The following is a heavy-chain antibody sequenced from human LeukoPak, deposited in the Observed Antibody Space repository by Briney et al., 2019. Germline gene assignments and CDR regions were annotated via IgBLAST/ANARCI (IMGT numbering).Heavy chain of an antibody. Sequence: ASVKVSCKASNYTFSDYDVTWVRQAPGQGLEWMGWVSKYTGNADYAPKFQGRVSMTTDTSTRTAYMELRSLRPDDTDVYFCAREDDRSFGAYDCWGQGTLVTVSS. CDR2: VSKYTGNA. CDR3: AREDDRSFGAYDC. V-gene: IGHV1-18*01. J-gene: IGHJ4*02. CDR1: NYTFSDYD. D-gene: IGHD4-17*01.